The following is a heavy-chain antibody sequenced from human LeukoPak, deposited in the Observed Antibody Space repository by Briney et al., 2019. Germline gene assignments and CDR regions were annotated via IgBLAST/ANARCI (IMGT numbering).Heavy chain of an antibody. CDR2: ISGSGAAT. CDR1: GFTFSNFA. D-gene: IGHD3-10*01. V-gene: IGHV3-23*01. Sequence: GGSLRLSCAASGFTFSNFAMNWVRQALGKGLEWVAAISGSGAATDYADSVQGRFSVSRNNGQNTLYLQLNSLRVEDTAVYYCAKDPTPSRSFYDSGLVDSWGQGTLVIVSS. CDR3: AKDPTPSRSFYDSGLVDS. J-gene: IGHJ4*02.